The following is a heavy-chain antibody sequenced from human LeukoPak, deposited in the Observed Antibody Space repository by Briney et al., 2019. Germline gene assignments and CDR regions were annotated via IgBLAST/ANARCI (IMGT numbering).Heavy chain of an antibody. D-gene: IGHD5-24*01. J-gene: IGHJ5*02. Sequence: GGSLRLSCATSGFTFSDYAMSWVRQAPGKGLEWVSGINTDGRTTVYADSVKGRFTISGDNAKNTLYLQMNSPTIEDTAVYYCVVDFQYNCPWGQGTLVTVSS. CDR2: INTDGRTT. CDR3: VVDFQYNCP. CDR1: GFTFSDYA. V-gene: IGHV3-74*01.